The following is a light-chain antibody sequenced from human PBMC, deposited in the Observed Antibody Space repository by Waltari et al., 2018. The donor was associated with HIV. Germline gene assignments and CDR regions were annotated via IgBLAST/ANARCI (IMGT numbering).Light chain of an antibody. CDR2: LGF. Sequence: DIAMIPSPDSLAVSQGEPASLSCRPSQRLLHQNGQNYLDWYIQRPGQAPELLIYLGFRRASGVPDRIAGSGSGTDFILKISRVEPEDVGVYYCMHGQQTPVFGQGTKVEVK. V-gene: IGKV2-28*01. CDR1: QRLLHQNGQNY. J-gene: IGKJ1*01. CDR3: MHGQQTPV.